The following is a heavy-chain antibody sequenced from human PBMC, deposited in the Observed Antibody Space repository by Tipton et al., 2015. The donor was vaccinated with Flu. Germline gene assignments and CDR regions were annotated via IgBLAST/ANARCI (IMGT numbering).Heavy chain of an antibody. D-gene: IGHD3-10*01. CDR2: IYYRGNT. CDR3: ARDPLVEYFASGTYYFDS. CDR1: GGTISSSSYY. J-gene: IGHJ4*02. Sequence: TLSLTCTVSGGTISSSSYYWGWIRQPPGKGLEWIGSIYYRGNTFYNPALKSRVTITADTSKSQFALKLSSVTAADTAIYYCARDPLVEYFASGTYYFDSWDQGTRVSVSS. V-gene: IGHV4-39*06.